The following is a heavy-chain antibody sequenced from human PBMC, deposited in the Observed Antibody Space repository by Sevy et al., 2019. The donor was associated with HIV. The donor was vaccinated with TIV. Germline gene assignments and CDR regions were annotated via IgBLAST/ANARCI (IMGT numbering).Heavy chain of an antibody. CDR3: ARHSGGIYGDYVKGVFQH. V-gene: IGHV4-39*01. D-gene: IGHD4-17*01. J-gene: IGHJ1*01. CDR1: GGSISSSSYY. CDR2: IYYSGST. Sequence: SEILSLTCTVSGGSISSSSYYWGWIRQPPGKGLEWIGSIYYSGSTYYNPSLKSRVTISVDTSKNQFSLKLSSVTAADTAVYYCARHSGGIYGDYVKGVFQHWGQGTLVTVSS.